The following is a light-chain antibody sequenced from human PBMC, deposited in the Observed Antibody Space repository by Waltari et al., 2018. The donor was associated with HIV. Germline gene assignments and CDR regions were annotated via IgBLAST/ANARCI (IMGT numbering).Light chain of an antibody. Sequence: DIQMTQSPSTLSASVGDRVTITCRTNQSISNWLAWYQQKPGKAPKLLSYKASRLESGVPSRFSGSGSGTEFTLTISSLQPEDFATYYCQQYNSYSMYTFGQGTKLEIK. CDR2: KAS. CDR3: QQYNSYSMYT. J-gene: IGKJ2*01. V-gene: IGKV1-5*03. CDR1: QSISNW.